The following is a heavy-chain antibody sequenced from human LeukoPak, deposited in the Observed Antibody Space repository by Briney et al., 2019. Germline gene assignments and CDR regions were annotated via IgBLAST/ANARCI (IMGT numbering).Heavy chain of an antibody. Sequence: GGSLRLSCAASGFTFSDSDMSWVRQASGKGLEWVSYISRTGSTVYYPDSVKSRFTISRDNAKNSLFLQMNSLRAEDTAVYYCARGDAFDIWGQGTMVTVSS. CDR1: GFTFSDSD. CDR2: ISRTGSTV. CDR3: ARGDAFDI. D-gene: IGHD3-10*01. J-gene: IGHJ3*02. V-gene: IGHV3-11*01.